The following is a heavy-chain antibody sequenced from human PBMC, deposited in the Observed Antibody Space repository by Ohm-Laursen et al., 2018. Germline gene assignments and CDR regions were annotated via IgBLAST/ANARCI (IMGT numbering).Heavy chain of an antibody. CDR3: ARGGQQQVEDY. V-gene: IGHV3-53*01. J-gene: IGHJ4*02. CDR1: GFTVSSNY. CDR2: IYSDGST. Sequence: SLRLSCAASGFTVSSNYMSWVRQAPGMGLEWVSFIYSDGSTYYADSVKGRFTISRDTSRNTVHLQMNSLRAEDTAVYYCARGGQQQVEDYWGQGTLVTVSS. D-gene: IGHD6-13*01.